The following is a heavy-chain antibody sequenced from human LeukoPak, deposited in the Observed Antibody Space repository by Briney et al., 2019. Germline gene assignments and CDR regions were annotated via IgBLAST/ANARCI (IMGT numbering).Heavy chain of an antibody. V-gene: IGHV4-28*01. J-gene: IGHJ4*01. CDR1: GYSITSSSW. D-gene: IGHD3-10*01. CDR2: IYHSGTT. CDR3: ARKENVYYYFDY. Sequence: PSDTLSLTCAVSGYSITSSSWWGWIRQPPGKGLEWIGYIYHSGTTYYNPSLQSRVTMSVDTSKNQFSLKLSSVTAVDTAVYYCARKENVYYYFDYWGQEPWSPSPQ.